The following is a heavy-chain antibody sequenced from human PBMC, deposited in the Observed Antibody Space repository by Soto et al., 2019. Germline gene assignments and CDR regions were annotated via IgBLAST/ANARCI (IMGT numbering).Heavy chain of an antibody. D-gene: IGHD6-19*01. CDR2: ISGSGGYT. Sequence: GSLRPLCAASVITFSSYATSWVRQARGKGLELVSVISGSGGYTYYADSVKGRFTISRDNYKNTLYLQMNSLRAEDKAVYYCARSAQPTAVAGRYFDYWGQGTLVTVSS. CDR3: ARSAQPTAVAGRYFDY. CDR1: VITFSSYA. V-gene: IGHV3-23*01. J-gene: IGHJ4*02.